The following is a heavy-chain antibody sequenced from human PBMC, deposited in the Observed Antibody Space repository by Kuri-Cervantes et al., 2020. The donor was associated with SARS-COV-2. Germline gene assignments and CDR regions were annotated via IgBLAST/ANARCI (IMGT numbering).Heavy chain of an antibody. V-gene: IGHV3-11*04. CDR3: ARADFWSGLFDS. J-gene: IGHJ4*02. Sequence: GSLRLSCAASGFTFTDYYMSWIRLTPGKGLEWASYITGSGSAMYYAESVKGRFTISRDNAKNSRYLQMNSLRAEDTAVYYCARADFWSGLFDSWGQGTLVTVSS. CDR2: ITGSGSAM. D-gene: IGHD3-3*01. CDR1: GFTFTDYY.